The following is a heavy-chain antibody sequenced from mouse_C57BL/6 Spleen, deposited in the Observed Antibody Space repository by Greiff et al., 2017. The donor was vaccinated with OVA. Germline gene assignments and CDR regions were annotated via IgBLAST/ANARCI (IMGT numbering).Heavy chain of an antibody. CDR1: GFTFSSYG. J-gene: IGHJ1*03. Sequence: EVKLVESGGDLVKPGGSLKLSCAASGFTFSSYGMSWVRQTPDKRLEWVATISSGGSYTYYPDSVKGRFTISRDNAKNTLYLQMSSLKSEDTAMYYCARHGYDNWYFDVWGTGTTVTVSS. D-gene: IGHD2-2*01. V-gene: IGHV5-6*01. CDR2: ISSGGSYT. CDR3: ARHGYDNWYFDV.